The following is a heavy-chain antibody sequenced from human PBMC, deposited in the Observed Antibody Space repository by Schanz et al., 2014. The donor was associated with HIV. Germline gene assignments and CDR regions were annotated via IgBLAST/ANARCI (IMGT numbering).Heavy chain of an antibody. Sequence: QVQLVQSGAEVKKPGSSVKVSCKASGGTFSSYAISWVRQAPGQGLEWMGGIIPIFGTANYAQKLKGRVTMTTDTSTSTAYMELRSLRSDDTAVYYCARNGVGVITYYYDSSSMDVWGQGTTVTVSS. V-gene: IGHV1-69*06. CDR3: ARNGVGVITYYYDSSSMDV. CDR1: GGTFSSYA. CDR2: IIPIFGTA. J-gene: IGHJ6*02. D-gene: IGHD3-22*01.